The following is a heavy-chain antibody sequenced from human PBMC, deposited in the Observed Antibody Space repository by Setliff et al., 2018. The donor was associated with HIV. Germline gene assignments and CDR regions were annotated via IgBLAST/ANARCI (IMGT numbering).Heavy chain of an antibody. CDR3: ATGGYDVLTGYSPEAEYFQH. J-gene: IGHJ1*01. CDR2: MTPNSGNT. V-gene: IGHV1-8*02. CDR1: GYTFTNYD. Sequence: ASVKVSCKTSGYTFTNYDINWVRQAPGQGLEWMGWMTPNSGNTGSAQKFQGIVTMTWDASIGTAYMELGNLRSEDTAIYYCATGGYDVLTGYSPEAEYFQHWGQGTPVTVSS. D-gene: IGHD3-9*01.